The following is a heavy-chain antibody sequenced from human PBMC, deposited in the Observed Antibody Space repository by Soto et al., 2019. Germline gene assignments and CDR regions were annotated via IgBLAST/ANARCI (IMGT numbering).Heavy chain of an antibody. J-gene: IGHJ5*02. CDR3: ARGQLEGNCFDP. D-gene: IGHD6-6*01. Sequence: QLQLQESGSGLVKPSQTLSLTCTVSGGSISSGGYSWNWIRQAPGKGLEWIGYICNSGYTLYNPSLRCRVTVSVHKSKHHFSLNLTSVTAADTAVYYCARGQLEGNCFDPWGPGTLVTVSS. CDR1: GGSISSGGYS. CDR2: ICNSGYT. V-gene: IGHV4-30-2*01.